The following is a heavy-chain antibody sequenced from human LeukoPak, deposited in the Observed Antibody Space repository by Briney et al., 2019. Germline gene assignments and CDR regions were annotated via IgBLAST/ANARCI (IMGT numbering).Heavy chain of an antibody. Sequence: GGSLRLSCATSGFSVSSIYISWVRQAPGKGLEWVSVIYSDTTTHYADSVKGRFTLSRTNSKNTVYLQMNSLRAEDTAVYYCAREGSNWDYGDAFDIWGQGTMVTVSS. J-gene: IGHJ3*02. CDR2: IYSDTTT. V-gene: IGHV3-53*01. CDR3: AREGSNWDYGDAFDI. D-gene: IGHD1-7*01. CDR1: GFSVSSIY.